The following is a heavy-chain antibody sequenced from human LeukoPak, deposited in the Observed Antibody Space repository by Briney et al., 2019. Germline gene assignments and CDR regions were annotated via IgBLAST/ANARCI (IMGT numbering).Heavy chain of an antibody. Sequence: PGGSLRLSCAASGFTVSSNYMTWVRQAPGKGLEWVSVIYSGGSTYYADSVKDRFTISRDNSKNTVYLQLNRLRGEDTAIYYCARSRYLDWGGAFDMWGQGTMVTVSS. J-gene: IGHJ3*02. CDR1: GFTVSSNY. V-gene: IGHV3-66*01. CDR3: ARSRYLDWGGAFDM. D-gene: IGHD3-9*01. CDR2: IYSGGST.